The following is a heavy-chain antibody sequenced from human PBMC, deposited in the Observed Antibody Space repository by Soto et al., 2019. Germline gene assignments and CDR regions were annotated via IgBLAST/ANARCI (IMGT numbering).Heavy chain of an antibody. Sequence: EVQLVESGGDLVQPGGSLRLSCAASGFTFISHWMSWVRQAPGKGLEWVANIKGDGSEKYYVDSVKGRFTISRDNAKNSLYLQMNSLRVEDTALYYCAKDVRWGQGTLVTVSS. V-gene: IGHV3-7*05. CDR1: GFTFISHW. J-gene: IGHJ4*02. CDR2: IKGDGSEK. CDR3: AKDVR.